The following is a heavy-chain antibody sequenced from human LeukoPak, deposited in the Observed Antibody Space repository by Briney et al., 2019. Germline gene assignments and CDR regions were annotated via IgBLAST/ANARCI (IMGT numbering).Heavy chain of an antibody. J-gene: IGHJ3*02. CDR3: ARGSSSWFHDAFDI. V-gene: IGHV1-18*01. CDR2: ISAYNGNT. Sequence: GASVTVSCKASGYTFTSYGISWVRQAPGQGLEWMGWISAYNGNTNYAQKLQGRVTMTTDTSTSTAYMELRSLRSDDTAVYYCARGSSSWFHDAFDIWGQGTMVTVSS. D-gene: IGHD6-13*01. CDR1: GYTFTSYG.